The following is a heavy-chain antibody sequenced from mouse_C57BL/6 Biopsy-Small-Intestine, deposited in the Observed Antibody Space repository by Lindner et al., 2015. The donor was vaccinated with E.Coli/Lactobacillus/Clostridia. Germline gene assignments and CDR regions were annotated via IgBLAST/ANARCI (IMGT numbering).Heavy chain of an antibody. CDR2: IYPGDGDT. V-gene: IGHV1-82*01. J-gene: IGHJ4*01. CDR1: GYAFSSSW. CDR3: ARSHNGFYAMDY. Sequence: VQLQESGPELVKPGASVKISCKASGYAFSSSWMNWVKHRPGKGLEWIGRIYPGDGDTNYSGMFKGKVTLTADKSFSTAYLQLSSLTSEDSAVYFCARSHNGFYAMDYWGQGASVTVSS. D-gene: IGHD2-2*01.